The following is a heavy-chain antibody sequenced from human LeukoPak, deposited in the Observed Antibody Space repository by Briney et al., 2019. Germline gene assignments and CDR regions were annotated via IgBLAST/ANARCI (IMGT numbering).Heavy chain of an antibody. CDR1: GGSISSYY. J-gene: IGHJ4*02. CDR2: INHSGST. V-gene: IGHV4-34*01. CDR3: ARALVLRFLEWLSPSGYFDY. Sequence: SETLSLTCTVSGGSISSYYWSWIRQPPGKGLEWIGEINHSGSTNYNPSLKSRVTISVDTSKNQFSLKLSSVTAADTAVYYCARALVLRFLEWLSPSGYFDYWGQGTLVTVSS. D-gene: IGHD3-3*01.